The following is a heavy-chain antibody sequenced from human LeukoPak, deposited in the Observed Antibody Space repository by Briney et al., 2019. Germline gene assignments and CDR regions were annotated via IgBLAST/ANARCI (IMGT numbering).Heavy chain of an antibody. J-gene: IGHJ4*02. CDR3: ARGGGATFFDY. CDR1: GFTFSSYD. D-gene: IGHD1-26*01. CDR2: IWYDGSNK. Sequence: GGSLRLSCAASGFTFSSYDIHWVRQAPGKGLEWVAVIWYDGSNKYHADSVKGRFTISRDTSKNTLYLQMNSLRAEDTAVYYCARGGGATFFDYWGQGTLVTVSS. V-gene: IGHV3-33*01.